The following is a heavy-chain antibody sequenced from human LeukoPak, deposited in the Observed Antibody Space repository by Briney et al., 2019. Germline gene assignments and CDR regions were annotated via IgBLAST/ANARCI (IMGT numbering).Heavy chain of an antibody. CDR2: ISWNSGSI. CDR3: AREGGFRLRLVTEYFQH. Sequence: GRSLRLSCAASGLTFDDYAMHWVRQAPGKGLEWVSGISWNSGSIGYADSVKGRFTISRDNAKNSLYLQMSSLRAEDTALYYCAREGGFRLRLVTEYFQHWGQGTLVTVSS. J-gene: IGHJ1*01. CDR1: GLTFDDYA. V-gene: IGHV3-9*01. D-gene: IGHD6-19*01.